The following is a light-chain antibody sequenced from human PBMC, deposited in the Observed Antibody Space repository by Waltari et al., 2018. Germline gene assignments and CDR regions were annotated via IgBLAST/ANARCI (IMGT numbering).Light chain of an antibody. J-gene: IGKJ1*01. CDR2: ATS. Sequence: ETVLTQSPGTLSLSPGERATLSCRASQSVSSNYLAWYQQKPGQAPRLLIYATSSRATGIPDRFSGSGSGTDFTLTISRLGPEDFAVYYCQQYGSSPWTFGQGTNVEIK. V-gene: IGKV3-20*01. CDR3: QQYGSSPWT. CDR1: QSVSSNY.